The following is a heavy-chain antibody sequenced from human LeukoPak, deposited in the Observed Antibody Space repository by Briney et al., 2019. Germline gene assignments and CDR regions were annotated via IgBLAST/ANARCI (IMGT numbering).Heavy chain of an antibody. CDR1: RYTFSDYY. CDR3: ATDVGSTLDY. D-gene: IGHD1-26*01. Sequence: GASVKVSCKASRYTFSDYYIHWVQQAPGRGLEWMGRVNPEDGETVYAETFQGRLTITADTSTDTAYMELRGLRFEDTAMYYCATDVGSTLDYWGRGTQLTVSS. J-gene: IGHJ4*02. V-gene: IGHV1-69-2*01. CDR2: VNPEDGET.